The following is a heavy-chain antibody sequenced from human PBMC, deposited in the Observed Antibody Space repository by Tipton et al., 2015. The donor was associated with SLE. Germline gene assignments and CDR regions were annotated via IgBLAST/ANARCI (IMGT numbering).Heavy chain of an antibody. D-gene: IGHD6-13*01. CDR1: GGSISSYY. Sequence: TLSLTCTVSGGSISSYYWSWIRQPPGKGLEWIGYIYYSGSTNYNPSLKSRVTIPVDTSKNQFSLKLSSVTAADTAVYYCAREGSSWYDAFDIWGQGTMVTVSS. CDR2: IYYSGST. CDR3: AREGSSWYDAFDI. J-gene: IGHJ3*02. V-gene: IGHV4-59*01.